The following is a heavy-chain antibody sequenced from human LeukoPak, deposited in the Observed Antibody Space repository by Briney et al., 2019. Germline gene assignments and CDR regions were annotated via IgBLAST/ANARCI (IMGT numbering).Heavy chain of an antibody. D-gene: IGHD3-10*01. J-gene: IGHJ6*02. CDR3: ARVNAADYYGSGAPNYGMDV. V-gene: IGHV3-13*01. Sequence: PGGSLRLSCAASGFTFSSYDMHWVRQATGKGLEWVSAIGTAGDTYYPGSVKGRFTISREKAKNSLYLQMNSLRAGDTAVYYCARVNAADYYGSGAPNYGMDVWGQGTTVTVSS. CDR2: IGTAGDT. CDR1: GFTFSSYD.